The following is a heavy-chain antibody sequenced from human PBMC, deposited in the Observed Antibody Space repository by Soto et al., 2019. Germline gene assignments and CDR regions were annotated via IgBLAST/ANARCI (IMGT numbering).Heavy chain of an antibody. CDR2: IYYSGST. Sequence: SETLSLTCTVPGCSISSTSYYWAWIRQPPGKGLEWIGSIYYSGSTYYNPSLKSRVTISRDTSKNQFSLKLSSVTAADTAVYYCARRTNYYVSTGYFYWGQGSLVTVSS. CDR3: ARRTNYYVSTGYFY. J-gene: IGHJ4*02. D-gene: IGHD3-22*01. V-gene: IGHV4-39*01. CDR1: GCSISSTSYY.